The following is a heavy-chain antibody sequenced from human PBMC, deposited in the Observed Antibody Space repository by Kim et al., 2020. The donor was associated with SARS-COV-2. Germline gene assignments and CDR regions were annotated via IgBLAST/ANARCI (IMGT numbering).Heavy chain of an antibody. CDR2: IYPGDSDT. J-gene: IGHJ1*01. CDR3: ARLVYYDSSGPPVFQH. CDR1: GYSFTSYW. V-gene: IGHV5-51*01. Sequence: GESLKISCKGSGYSFTSYWIGWVRQMPGKGLEWMGIIYPGDSDTRYSPSFQGQVTISADKSISTAYLQWSSLKASDTAMYYCARLVYYDSSGPPVFQHWGQGTLVTVSS. D-gene: IGHD3-22*01.